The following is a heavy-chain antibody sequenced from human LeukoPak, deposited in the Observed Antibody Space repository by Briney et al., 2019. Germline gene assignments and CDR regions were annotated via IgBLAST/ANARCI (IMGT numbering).Heavy chain of an antibody. CDR2: IIPIFGTA. J-gene: IGHJ4*02. V-gene: IGHV1-69*01. CDR1: GGTFSSYA. Sequence: SVKVSCKASGGTFSSYAISWVRQAPGQGLEWMGGIIPIFGTANYAQKFQGRVTITADESTSTAYMELSSLRSEDTAVYYCYGSGSYYNLDTFDYWGQGTLVTVSS. D-gene: IGHD3-10*01. CDR3: YGSGSYYNLDTFDY.